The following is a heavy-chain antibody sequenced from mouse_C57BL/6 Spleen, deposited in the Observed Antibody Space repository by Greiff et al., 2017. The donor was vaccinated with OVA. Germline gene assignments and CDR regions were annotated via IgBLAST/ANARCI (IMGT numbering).Heavy chain of an antibody. CDR3: TRKKARHFDV. CDR2: IDPETGGT. J-gene: IGHJ1*03. CDR1: GYTFTDYE. V-gene: IGHV1-15*01. Sequence: VQLQQSGAELVRPGASVTLSCKASGYTFTDYEMHWVKQTPVHGLEWIGAIDPETGGTAYNQKFKGKAILTADKSASTAYMELRSLTSEDSDGYYCTRKKARHFDVWGTGTTVTVSS.